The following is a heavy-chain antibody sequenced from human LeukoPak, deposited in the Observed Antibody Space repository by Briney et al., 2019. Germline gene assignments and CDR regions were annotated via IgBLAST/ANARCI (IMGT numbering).Heavy chain of an antibody. Sequence: GESLKISCKGSGYSFTSYWIGWVRQMPGKGLEWMGIISPGDSDTRYSPSFQGQVTISADKSISTAYLQWSSLKASDTAMYYCARRKFYYDSSGYYYSESNNWFDPWGQGTLVTVSS. CDR1: GYSFTSYW. CDR2: ISPGDSDT. J-gene: IGHJ5*02. CDR3: ARRKFYYDSSGYYYSESNNWFDP. D-gene: IGHD3-22*01. V-gene: IGHV5-51*01.